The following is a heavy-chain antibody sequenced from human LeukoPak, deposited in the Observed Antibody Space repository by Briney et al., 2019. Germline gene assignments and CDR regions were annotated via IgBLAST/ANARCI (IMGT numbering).Heavy chain of an antibody. J-gene: IGHJ6*04. D-gene: IGHD2-2*02. CDR2: IKYDGSRT. V-gene: IGHV3-30*02. CDR3: AKVFSKAVIPAAILDV. Sequence: GGSLRLSCAVSGMTFERHGMHWVRQPPGKGLEWLAFIKYDGSRTDYEDSVKGRFTVSRDNSKNTLFLQMHSLRAEDTAVYYCAKVFSKAVIPAAILDVWGKGTTVTVSS. CDR1: GMTFERHG.